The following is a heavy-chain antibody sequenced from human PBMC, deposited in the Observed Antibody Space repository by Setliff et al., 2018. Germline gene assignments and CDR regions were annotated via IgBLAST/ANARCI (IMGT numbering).Heavy chain of an antibody. V-gene: IGHV3-74*01. CDR1: GFTFSDHW. Sequence: TGGSLRLSCAASGFTFSDHWMHWVRQVPGKGLVWVSRINSEGSNKYYADSVKGRFTISRDNSKNTLYLQMNSLRAEDTAVYYCARDPYYNFWSGYYGPNYYMDVWGKGTTVTVSS. D-gene: IGHD3-3*01. J-gene: IGHJ6*03. CDR2: INSEGSNK. CDR3: ARDPYYNFWSGYYGPNYYMDV.